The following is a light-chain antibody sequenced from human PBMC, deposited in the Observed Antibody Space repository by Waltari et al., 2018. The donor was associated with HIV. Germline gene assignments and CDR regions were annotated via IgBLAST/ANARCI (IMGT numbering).Light chain of an antibody. J-gene: IGKJ2*01. V-gene: IGKV3-15*01. Sequence: EIVMTQSPPTLSVSPGQRVTLSCRASQSMSAKVAWYQQRPGKAPRLLIYEAATRPTGIPARFSGSGSGTEFTLTISSLQSEDFATYFCQQYDSGPRGITFGQGTMLEIK. CDR3: QQYDSGPRGIT. CDR1: QSMSAK. CDR2: EAA.